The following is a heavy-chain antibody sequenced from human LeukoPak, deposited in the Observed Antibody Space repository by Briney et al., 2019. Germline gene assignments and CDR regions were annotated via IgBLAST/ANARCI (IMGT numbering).Heavy chain of an antibody. Sequence: PGGSLRLSCAASGFTFSSYAMHWVRQAPGKGLEWVAVISYDGSNKYYADSVKGRFTISRDNSKDTLYLQMNSLRAEDTAVYYCARGDRHTMVRGEQPPLYYYYGMDVWGQGTTVTVSS. CDR2: ISYDGSNK. V-gene: IGHV3-30-3*01. CDR3: ARGDRHTMVRGEQPPLYYYYGMDV. D-gene: IGHD3-10*01. CDR1: GFTFSSYA. J-gene: IGHJ6*02.